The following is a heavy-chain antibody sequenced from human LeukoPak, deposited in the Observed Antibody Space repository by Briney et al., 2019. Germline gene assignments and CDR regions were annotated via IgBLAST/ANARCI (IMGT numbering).Heavy chain of an antibody. CDR1: GFAFSSQA. CDR3: ARGYSSSWLGYFDY. CDR2: VSSDGSIK. D-gene: IGHD6-13*01. Sequence: PGGSLRLSCAASGFAFSSQAMGWVRQAPGKGLEWVAVVSSDGSIKYNADSVKGRFTISRDTSKNTVYLQMNSLGAEDTAFYYCARGYSSSWLGYFDYWGQGTLVTVSS. V-gene: IGHV3-30*03. J-gene: IGHJ4*02.